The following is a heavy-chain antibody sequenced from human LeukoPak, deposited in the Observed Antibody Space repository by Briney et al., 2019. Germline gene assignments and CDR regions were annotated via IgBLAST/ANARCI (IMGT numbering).Heavy chain of an antibody. CDR3: AEDLYSSGPGRYMDV. J-gene: IGHJ6*03. V-gene: IGHV3-30*02. CDR2: IRYDGSNK. CDR1: GFTFSSYG. Sequence: PGGSLRPSCAASGFTFSSYGMHWVRQAPGKGLEWVAFIRYDGSNKYYADSVKGRFTISRDNSKNTLYLQMNSLRAEDTAVYYCAEDLYSSGPGRYMDVWGKGTTVTVSS. D-gene: IGHD6-19*01.